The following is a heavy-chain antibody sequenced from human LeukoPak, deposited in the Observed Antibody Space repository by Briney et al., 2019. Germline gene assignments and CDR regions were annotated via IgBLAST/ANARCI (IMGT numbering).Heavy chain of an antibody. D-gene: IGHD3-22*01. V-gene: IGHV1-2*02. Sequence: VASVKVSCKASGYTFTGYYMHWVRQAPGQGLEWMGWINPNSGGTNYAQKFQGRVTMTRDTSISTAYMELSRLRSDDTAVYYCARGPYYYDSSGRRGYFDYWGQGTLVTVSS. CDR2: INPNSGGT. J-gene: IGHJ4*02. CDR3: ARGPYYYDSSGRRGYFDY. CDR1: GYTFTGYY.